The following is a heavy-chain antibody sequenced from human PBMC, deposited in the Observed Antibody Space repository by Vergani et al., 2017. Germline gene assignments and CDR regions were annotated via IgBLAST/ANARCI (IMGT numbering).Heavy chain of an antibody. V-gene: IGHV3-30*18. CDR2: ISYDGSNK. CDR3: AKEEGIAAADYYFDY. D-gene: IGHD6-13*01. J-gene: IGHJ4*02. CDR1: GFTFSSYG. Sequence: VQLVESGGGLVQPGGSLRLSCAASGFTFSSYGMHWVRQAPGKGLEWVAVISYDGSNKYYADSVKGRFTISRDNSKNTLYLQMNSLRAEDKAVYYCAKEEGIAAADYYFDYWGQGTLVTVSS.